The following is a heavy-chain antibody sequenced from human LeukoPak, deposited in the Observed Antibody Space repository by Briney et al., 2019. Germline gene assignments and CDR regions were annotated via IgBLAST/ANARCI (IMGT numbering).Heavy chain of an antibody. CDR3: ATYDFWGGYYFDY. CDR2: IYYGGST. J-gene: IGHJ4*02. D-gene: IGHD3-3*01. CDR1: GGSISSYY. V-gene: IGHV4-59*01. Sequence: KPSETLSLTCTVSGGSISSYYWSWIRQPPGKGLEWIGYIYYGGSTNYNPSLKSRVTISVDTSKNQFSLKLSSVTAADTAVYYCATYDFWGGYYFDYWGQGTLVTVSS.